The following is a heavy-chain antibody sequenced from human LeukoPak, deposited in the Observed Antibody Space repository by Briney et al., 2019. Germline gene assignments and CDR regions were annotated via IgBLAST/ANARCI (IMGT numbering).Heavy chain of an antibody. CDR2: IYYSGST. V-gene: IGHV4-59*08. D-gene: IGHD3-22*01. J-gene: IGHJ4*02. Sequence: SETLSLTCTVSGGSISSYYWSWIRQPPGKGLEWIGYIYYSGSTNYNPSLKSRVTISVDTSKNQFSLKLSSVTAADTAVYYCARHYYDSSGYSYDYWGQGTLVTVSS. CDR3: ARHYYDSSGYSYDY. CDR1: GGSISSYY.